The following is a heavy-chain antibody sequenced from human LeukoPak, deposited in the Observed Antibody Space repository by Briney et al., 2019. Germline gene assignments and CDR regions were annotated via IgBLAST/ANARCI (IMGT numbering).Heavy chain of an antibody. CDR3: AREEYSSGHTGGCFDP. CDR1: GDSVSSSSYY. CDR2: RYYSGST. V-gene: IGHV4-39*02. D-gene: IGHD6-19*01. J-gene: IGHJ5*02. Sequence: SETLSPTCTVSGDSVSSSSYYWGWIRQPPGKGLEWIGSRYYSGSTGYNPSLKSRVTISVDTSKNQFSLKLSSVTAADTAVYYCAREEYSSGHTGGCFDPWGQGTLVTVSS.